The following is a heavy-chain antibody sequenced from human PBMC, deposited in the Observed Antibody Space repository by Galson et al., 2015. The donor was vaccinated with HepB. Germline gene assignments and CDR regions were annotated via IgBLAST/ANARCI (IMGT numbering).Heavy chain of an antibody. V-gene: IGHV3-33*01. CDR1: GFNFSSYG. CDR2: IWYDASNK. J-gene: IGHJ6*02. Sequence: SLRLSCAASGFNFSSYGIHWVRQAPGKGLEWVAVIWYDASNKYYADSVKGRFTISRDNSKNTLYLQMNSLRAGDTAVYYCARERTPYYYYGMDVWGQGTTVTVSS. D-gene: IGHD1-14*01. CDR3: ARERTPYYYYGMDV.